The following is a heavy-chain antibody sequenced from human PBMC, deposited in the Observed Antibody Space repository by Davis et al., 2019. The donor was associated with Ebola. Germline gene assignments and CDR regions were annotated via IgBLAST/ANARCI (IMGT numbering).Heavy chain of an antibody. J-gene: IGHJ4*02. CDR3: ARVSRSRYCSGGSCHFDY. CDR1: GFTFSSYG. CDR2: ISYDGSNK. V-gene: IGHV3-30*03. D-gene: IGHD2-15*01. Sequence: GESLKISCAASGFTFSSYGMHWVRQAPGKGLEWVAVISYDGSNKYYADSVKGRFTISRDNAKNSLYLQMNSLRDEDTAVYYCARVSRSRYCSGGSCHFDYWGQGTLVTVSS.